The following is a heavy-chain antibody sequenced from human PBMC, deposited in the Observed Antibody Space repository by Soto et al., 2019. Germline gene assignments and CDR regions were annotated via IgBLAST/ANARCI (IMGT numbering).Heavy chain of an antibody. D-gene: IGHD4-17*01. CDR1: GFSLSTSGVG. CDR2: IYWDDDK. J-gene: IGHJ4*02. CDR3: ALPSSPSTVEYYFDY. V-gene: IGHV2-5*02. Sequence: QITLKESGPTLVKPTQTLTLTCTFSGFSLSTSGVGVGWIRQPPGKALEWLALIYWDDDKRYSPSLKSRLTITKDASKNQVVLTMTNMDPVDTATYYCALPSSPSTVEYYFDYWGQGTLVTVSS.